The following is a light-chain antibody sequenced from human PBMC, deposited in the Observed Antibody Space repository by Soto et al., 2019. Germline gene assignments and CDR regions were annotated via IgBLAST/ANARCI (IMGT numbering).Light chain of an antibody. CDR2: GAS. Sequence: EIVMTQSPATLSVSPGERATLSCRASQSVSGDLAWYHHKPGQAPRLLIYGASSRATGIPDRFSGDGSGTDFTLTISRLEPEDSAIYYCQQRNIWPPVTFGQGTRLEIK. J-gene: IGKJ5*01. CDR3: QQRNIWPPVT. CDR1: QSVSGD. V-gene: IGKV3D-15*01.